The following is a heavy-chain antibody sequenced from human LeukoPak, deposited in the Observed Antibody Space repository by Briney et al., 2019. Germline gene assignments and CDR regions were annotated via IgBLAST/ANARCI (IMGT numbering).Heavy chain of an antibody. CDR1: GFTFSTYS. D-gene: IGHD6-19*01. Sequence: GGSLRLSCAASGFTFSTYSMNWVRQAPRKGLEWVSYISSSSTTIYYADSVKGRFTISRDNAKNSLYLQMNSLRAEDTAVYYCARRMLTPGIAVAGTSALDYWGQGTLVTVSS. V-gene: IGHV3-48*01. J-gene: IGHJ4*02. CDR2: ISSSSTTI. CDR3: ARRMLTPGIAVAGTSALDY.